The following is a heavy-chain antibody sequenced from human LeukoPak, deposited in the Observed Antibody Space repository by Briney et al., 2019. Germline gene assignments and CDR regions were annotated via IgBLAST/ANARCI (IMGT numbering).Heavy chain of an antibody. J-gene: IGHJ4*02. D-gene: IGHD3-9*01. Sequence: GGSLSLSCSASGFTFSSYAMHWVRQAPGEGREYVSAISSNGGSTYYADSVKGRFTISRDNSKNTLYLQMSSLRAEDTAVYYCVRYFDWENLDYWGQGTLVTVSS. CDR3: VRYFDWENLDY. CDR2: ISSNGGST. V-gene: IGHV3-64D*06. CDR1: GFTFSSYA.